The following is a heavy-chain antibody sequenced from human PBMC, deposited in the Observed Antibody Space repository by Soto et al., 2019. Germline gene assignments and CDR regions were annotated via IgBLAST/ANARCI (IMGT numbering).Heavy chain of an antibody. D-gene: IGHD2-2*01. CDR1: GFTFSSYS. J-gene: IGHJ6*02. Sequence: GGSLRLSCAASGFTFSSYSMNWVRQAPGKGLEWVSYISSSSSTIYYADSVKGRFTISRDNAKNSLYLQMNSLRDEDMAVYYCARDLVYQLLLGGTFYGMDVWGQGTTVTVSS. CDR2: ISSSSSTI. V-gene: IGHV3-48*02. CDR3: ARDLVYQLLLGGTFYGMDV.